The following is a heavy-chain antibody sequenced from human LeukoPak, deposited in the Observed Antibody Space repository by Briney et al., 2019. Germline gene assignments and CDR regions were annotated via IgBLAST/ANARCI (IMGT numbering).Heavy chain of an antibody. CDR3: ARAGAGYSSGD. Sequence: PSETLSLTCTVSGGSISSYYWSWIRQPPGKGLEWVSSISSSSSYIYYADSVKGRFTISRDNAKNSLYLQMNSLRAEDTAVYYCARAGAGYSSGDWGQGTLVTVSS. CDR1: GGSISSYY. CDR2: ISSSSSYI. V-gene: IGHV3-21*01. D-gene: IGHD6-19*01. J-gene: IGHJ4*02.